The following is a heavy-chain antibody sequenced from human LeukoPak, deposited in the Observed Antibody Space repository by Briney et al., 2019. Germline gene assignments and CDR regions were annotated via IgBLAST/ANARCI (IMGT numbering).Heavy chain of an antibody. J-gene: IGHJ6*04. CDR2: ISSSGSTI. V-gene: IGHV3-11*04. Sequence: GGSLRLSCAASGLTVSSNCMSWVRQAPGKGLEWVSYISSSGSTIYYADSVKGRFTISRDNAKNSLYLQMNSLRAEDTAVYYCAELGITMIGGVWGKGTTVTISS. CDR1: GLTVSSNC. CDR3: AELGITMIGGV. D-gene: IGHD3-10*02.